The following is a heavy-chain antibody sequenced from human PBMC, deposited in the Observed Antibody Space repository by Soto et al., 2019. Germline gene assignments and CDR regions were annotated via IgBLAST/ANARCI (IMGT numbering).Heavy chain of an antibody. CDR2: ISSNGGNT. CDR1: GFTFSSYG. V-gene: IGHV3-64*01. Sequence: PGGSLRLSCAASGFTFSSYGIHWVRQAPGKGLEYVSAISSNGGNTYYASSVKGRFTISRDNSKNMVYLQMGSLRAEDMAMYYCASDAFDIWGQGTMVTVSS. J-gene: IGHJ3*02. CDR3: ASDAFDI.